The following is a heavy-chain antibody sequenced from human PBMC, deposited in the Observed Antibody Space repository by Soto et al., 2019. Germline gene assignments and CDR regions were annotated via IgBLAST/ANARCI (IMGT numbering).Heavy chain of an antibody. D-gene: IGHD3-22*01. CDR1: GFTFSSYG. J-gene: IGHJ6*02. CDR3: ARDRGEYYYDSSGYYYYYYGMDV. Sequence: QVQLVESGGGVVQPGRSLRLSCAASGFTFSSYGMHWVRQAPGKGLEWVAVIWYDGSNKYYADSVKGRFTISRDNSKNTLYLQMNSLRAEETAVYYCARDRGEYYYDSSGYYYYYYGMDVWGQGTTVTVSS. CDR2: IWYDGSNK. V-gene: IGHV3-33*01.